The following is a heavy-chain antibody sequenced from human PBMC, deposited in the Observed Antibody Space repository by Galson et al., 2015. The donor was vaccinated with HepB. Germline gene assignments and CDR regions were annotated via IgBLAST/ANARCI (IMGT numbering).Heavy chain of an antibody. Sequence: SLRLSCAASGFTFDNIWMSWVRQAPGKGLEWVGRIKSKIEGGTIDYAAPVKGRFTISRDDSRDTLYLEMNSLKTDDTAVYYCASIDKGYWGQGTLVTVSS. V-gene: IGHV3-15*01. CDR3: ASIDKGY. CDR1: GFTFDNIW. D-gene: IGHD6-13*01. CDR2: IKSKIEGGTI. J-gene: IGHJ4*02.